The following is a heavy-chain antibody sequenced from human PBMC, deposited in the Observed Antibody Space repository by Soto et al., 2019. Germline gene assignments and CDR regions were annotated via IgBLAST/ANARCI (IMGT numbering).Heavy chain of an antibody. Sequence: SETLSLTCTVSGGTIISSSDYWGWIRQPPGKGLEWIGSIYYSGSTYYNPSLKSRVTISVDTSKNQFSLKLSSVTAADTAVYYCGRGLDGRWLVIDSWGQGTLVTVSS. CDR3: GRGLDGRWLVIDS. V-gene: IGHV4-39*01. CDR1: GGTIISSSDY. J-gene: IGHJ4*02. D-gene: IGHD6-6*01. CDR2: IYYSGST.